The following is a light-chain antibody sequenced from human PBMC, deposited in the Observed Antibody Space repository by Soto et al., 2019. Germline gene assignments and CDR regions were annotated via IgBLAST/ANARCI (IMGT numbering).Light chain of an antibody. V-gene: IGKV3-20*01. J-gene: IGKJ1*01. CDR3: QQYGNSPWT. CDR1: QSVSSY. CDR2: GAS. Sequence: EIVITQSPATPSVSPGERATLSFRASQSVSSYLAWYQQKPGQAPRLLIYGASSRATGIPDRFSGSGSGTDFTLTISRLEPEDFAVYYCQQYGNSPWTFGQGTKVDNK.